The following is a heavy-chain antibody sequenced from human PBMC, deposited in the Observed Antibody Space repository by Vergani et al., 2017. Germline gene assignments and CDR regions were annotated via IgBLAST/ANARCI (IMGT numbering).Heavy chain of an antibody. D-gene: IGHD6-13*01. CDR2: ISYDGSNK. V-gene: IGHV3-30-3*01. CDR3: ARGGGRAAAGSYYFDY. J-gene: IGHJ4*02. Sequence: QVQLVESGGGVVQPARSLSLSCAASGFTFSSYAMHWVRQAPGKGLEWVAVISYDGSNKYYTDSVKVRFTISRDNSKNTLYLQMNSLRAEDTAVYYCARGGGRAAAGSYYFDYWGQGTLVTVSS. CDR1: GFTFSSYA.